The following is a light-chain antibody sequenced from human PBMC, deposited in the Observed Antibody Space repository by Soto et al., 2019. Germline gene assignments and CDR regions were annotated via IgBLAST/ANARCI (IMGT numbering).Light chain of an antibody. CDR3: QQYNNWPRT. Sequence: EIVMTQSPATLSVSPGERATLSCRASQSVSSNLAWYQQKPGQAPRLLIYGASTRATGIPARFSGSGSGTEFTHTSTSLLSEDSAVYYCQQYNNWPRTFGQGTKV. J-gene: IGKJ1*01. CDR1: QSVSSN. V-gene: IGKV3-15*01. CDR2: GAS.